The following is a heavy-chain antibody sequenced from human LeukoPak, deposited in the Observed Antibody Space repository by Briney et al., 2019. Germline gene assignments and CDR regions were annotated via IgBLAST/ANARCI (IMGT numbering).Heavy chain of an antibody. CDR1: GFTFSSYS. J-gene: IGHJ4*02. CDR3: ARDLHHYGEIDY. Sequence: PGGSLRLSCAASGFTFSSYSMNWVRQAPGKGLEWVSSISSSSSYIYYADSVKGRFTISRDNAKNSLYLQMNSLRAEDTAVYYCARDLHHYGEIDYWGQGTLVTVSS. V-gene: IGHV3-21*01. D-gene: IGHD4-17*01. CDR2: ISSSSSYI.